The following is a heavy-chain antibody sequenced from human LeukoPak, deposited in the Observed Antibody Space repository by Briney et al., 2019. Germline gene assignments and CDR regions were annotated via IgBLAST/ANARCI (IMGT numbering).Heavy chain of an antibody. CDR2: IRYDGSNK. V-gene: IGHV3-30*02. J-gene: IGHJ6*03. Sequence: GGSLRLSCAASGFTFSSYGMHWVRQAPGKGLEWVAFIRYDGSNKYYADSVKGRFTISRDNSKNTLYLQMNSLRAEDTAVYYCARGTVVAALYYYYMDVWGKGTTVTVSS. D-gene: IGHD2-15*01. CDR1: GFTFSSYG. CDR3: ARGTVVAALYYYYMDV.